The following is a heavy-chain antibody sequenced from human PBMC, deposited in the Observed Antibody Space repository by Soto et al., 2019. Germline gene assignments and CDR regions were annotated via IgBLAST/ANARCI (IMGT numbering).Heavy chain of an antibody. V-gene: IGHV3-66*01. CDR1: GFNVNSDY. CDR2: IYSDGST. CDR3: ARDPGLRNGMSA. J-gene: IGHJ6*02. Sequence: EVQVVESGGDLVQPGGSLRLSCAASGFNVNSDYMNWVRQAPGKGLEWVSVIYSDGSTYYADSVKGRFSISRDNSKNMLNLEMSSLRAGDTAVYYCARDPGLRNGMSAWGQGTTVTVSS.